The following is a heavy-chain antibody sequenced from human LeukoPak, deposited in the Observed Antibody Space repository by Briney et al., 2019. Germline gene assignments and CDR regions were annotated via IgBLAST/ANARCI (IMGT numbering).Heavy chain of an antibody. D-gene: IGHD2-2*01. CDR2: INPNSGGT. Sequence: SSVKVSCKASGYSFTGYYMHWVRQAPGQGLEWMGRINPNSGGTNYAQKFQGRVTMTRDTSISTAYMELSRLRSDDTAVYYCARAEEYCSSTSCYEPFDYWGQRTLVTVSS. V-gene: IGHV1-2*06. J-gene: IGHJ4*02. CDR3: ARAEEYCSSTSCYEPFDY. CDR1: GYSFTGYY.